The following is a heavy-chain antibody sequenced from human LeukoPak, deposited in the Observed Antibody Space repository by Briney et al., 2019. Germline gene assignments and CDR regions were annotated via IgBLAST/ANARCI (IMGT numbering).Heavy chain of an antibody. J-gene: IGHJ5*02. Sequence: PSETLSLTCTVSGYYISSGYYWGWIRQPPGEGQEWIGSIYHSGSTYYNPSLKSRVTISVDTSKNQFSLKLSSVIGADAAVDYGGRVRISSETNWFDPWGQGTLATVSS. CDR3: GRVRISSETNWFDP. V-gene: IGHV4-38-2*02. CDR1: GYYISSGYY. CDR2: IYHSGST.